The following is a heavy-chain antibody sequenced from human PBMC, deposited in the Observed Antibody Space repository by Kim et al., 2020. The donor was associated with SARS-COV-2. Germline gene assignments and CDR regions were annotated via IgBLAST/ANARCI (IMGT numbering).Heavy chain of an antibody. J-gene: IGHJ4*02. Sequence: TKYSQKVQGRITISRDTSANTAYMELRSLTTKDTAFYYCARDMNPTVYDYWGQGTLVTVSS. V-gene: IGHV1-3*01. D-gene: IGHD4-4*01. CDR3: ARDMNPTVYDY. CDR2: T.